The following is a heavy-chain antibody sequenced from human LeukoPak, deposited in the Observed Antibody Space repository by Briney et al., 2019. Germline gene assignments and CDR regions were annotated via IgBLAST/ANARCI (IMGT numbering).Heavy chain of an antibody. Sequence: GGSLRLSCAASGFTFSSYSMNWVRQAPGKGLEWVSSISSSSSYIYYADTVKGRFTISRDNAKNSLYLQMNSLRAEDTAVYYCAREGYSSSSAFDYWGQGTLVTVSS. CDR1: GFTFSSYS. CDR3: AREGYSSSSAFDY. V-gene: IGHV3-21*01. CDR2: ISSSSSYI. J-gene: IGHJ4*02. D-gene: IGHD6-6*01.